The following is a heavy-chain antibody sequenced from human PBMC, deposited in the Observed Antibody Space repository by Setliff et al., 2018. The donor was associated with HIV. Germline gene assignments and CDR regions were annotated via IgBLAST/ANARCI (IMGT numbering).Heavy chain of an antibody. CDR2: MHHSGST. D-gene: IGHD2-21*02. Sequence: PSETLSLTCTVSGDSITSNSYYWGWIRQSPGKGLEWIGTMHHSGSTYYNPSLKSRVAIFIDTSKEQFSLELSSATAADTAVYYCATLDHSGGNFLAYWGQGSLVTVSS. CDR3: ATLDHSGGNFLAY. J-gene: IGHJ4*02. CDR1: GDSITSNSYY. V-gene: IGHV4-39*01.